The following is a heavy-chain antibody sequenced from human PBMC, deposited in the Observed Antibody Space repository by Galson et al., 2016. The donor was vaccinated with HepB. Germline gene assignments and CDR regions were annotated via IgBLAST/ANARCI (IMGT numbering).Heavy chain of an antibody. J-gene: IGHJ4*02. D-gene: IGHD1-26*01. CDR2: IHPSGGST. CDR1: GYTFTSFF. Sequence: SVKVSCKASGYTFTSFFIHWVRQAPGQGLEWLGIIHPSGGSTSYSQNFQGRVTMTRDKSTTTVYMDLSNLRSEDTAVYFCARGSPRGGNYFVDYWGQGTLVGVSS. V-gene: IGHV1-46*01. CDR3: ARGSPRGGNYFVDY.